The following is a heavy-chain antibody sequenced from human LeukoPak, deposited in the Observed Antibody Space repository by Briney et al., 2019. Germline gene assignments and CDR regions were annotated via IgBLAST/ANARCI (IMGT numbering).Heavy chain of an antibody. CDR2: IYYSGST. CDR3: ARQSGGYSGSYFFHY. CDR1: GGSISSSSYY. D-gene: IGHD1-26*01. Sequence: PSETLSLTCTVSGGSISSSSYYWGWIRQPPGKGLEWIGSIYYSGSTYYNPSLKSRVTISVDTSKNQFSLKLTSVTAADTAVYYCARQSGGYSGSYFFHYWGQGTLVTVSS. J-gene: IGHJ4*02. V-gene: IGHV4-39*01.